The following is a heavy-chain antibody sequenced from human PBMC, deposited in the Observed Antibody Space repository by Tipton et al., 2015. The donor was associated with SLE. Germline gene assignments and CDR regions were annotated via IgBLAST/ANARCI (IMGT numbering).Heavy chain of an antibody. Sequence: TLSLTCTVSGGSIGSSYWNWIRQPPGKGLEWIGYIFTNGGATYNPSLRSRVTISVDTSMSQFSLKLKLVTTADTAVYFCARGDLVPTLFDYWGQGALVTVSS. D-gene: IGHD5-12*01. V-gene: IGHV4-4*08. CDR2: IFTNGGA. J-gene: IGHJ4*02. CDR1: GGSIGSSY. CDR3: ARGDLVPTLFDY.